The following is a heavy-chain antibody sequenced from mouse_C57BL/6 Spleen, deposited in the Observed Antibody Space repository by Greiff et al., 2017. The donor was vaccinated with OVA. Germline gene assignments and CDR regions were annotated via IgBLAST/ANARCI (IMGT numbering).Heavy chain of an antibody. V-gene: IGHV5-4*01. CDR2: ISDGGSYT. J-gene: IGHJ3*01. D-gene: IGHD2-5*01. CDR1: GFTFSSYA. CDR3: ARDDSNYGAWCAY. Sequence: VQLQQSGGGLVKPGGSLKLSCAASGFTFSSYAMSWVRQTPEKRLEWVATISDGGSYTYYPDNVKGRFTISRDNAKNNLYLQMSHLKSEDTAMYYCARDDSNYGAWCAYWGQGTLVTVSA.